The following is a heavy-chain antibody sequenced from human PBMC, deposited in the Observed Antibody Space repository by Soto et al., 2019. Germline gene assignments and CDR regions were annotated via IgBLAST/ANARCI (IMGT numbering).Heavy chain of an antibody. D-gene: IGHD3-22*01. Sequence: GASVKVSCKASGGTFSSYAISWVRQAPGQGLEWMGGIIPIFGTANYAQKFQGRVTITADESTSTAYMELSSLRSEDTAVYYCARGRYYYDSSGYFNRFDPWGQGTLVTVSS. CDR3: ARGRYYYDSSGYFNRFDP. CDR1: GGTFSSYA. CDR2: IIPIFGTA. J-gene: IGHJ5*02. V-gene: IGHV1-69*13.